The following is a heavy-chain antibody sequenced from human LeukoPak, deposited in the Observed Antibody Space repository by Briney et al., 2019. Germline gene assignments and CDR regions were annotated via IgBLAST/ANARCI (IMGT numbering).Heavy chain of an antibody. J-gene: IGHJ4*02. CDR2: ISGSGGST. V-gene: IGHV3-23*01. Sequence: HPGGSLRLSCAASGFTFSSYAMSWVRQAPGKGLEWVSAISGSGGSTYYADSVKGRFTISRDNSKNTLYLHMNSLRAEDTAVYYCAKNYGYSGYDYLDYWGQGTLVTVSS. CDR3: AKNYGYSGYDYLDY. D-gene: IGHD5-12*01. CDR1: GFTFSSYA.